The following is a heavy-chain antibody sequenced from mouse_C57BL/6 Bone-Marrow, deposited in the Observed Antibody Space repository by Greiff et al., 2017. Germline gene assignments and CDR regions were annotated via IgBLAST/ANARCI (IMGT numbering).Heavy chain of an antibody. CDR1: GYTFTDYY. V-gene: IGHV1-26*01. J-gene: IGHJ3*01. CDR2: INPNNGGT. Sequence: EVQLQQSGPELVKPGASVKISCKASGYTFTDYYMNWVKQSHGKSLEWIGDINPNNGGTSYNQKFKGKATLTVDKSSSTAYMELRSLTSEDSAVXYCASPITTPVGGFAYWGQGTLVTVSA. D-gene: IGHD1-1*01. CDR3: ASPITTPVGGFAY.